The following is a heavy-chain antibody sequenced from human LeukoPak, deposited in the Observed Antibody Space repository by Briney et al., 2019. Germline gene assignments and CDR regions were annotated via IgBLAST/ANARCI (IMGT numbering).Heavy chain of an antibody. CDR1: GFTLSDYY. CDR2: IKQDGSEK. V-gene: IGHV3-7*01. Sequence: GGSLRLSCAASGFTLSDYYMSWIRQAPGKGLEWVANIKQDGSEKYYVDSVKGRFTISRDNAKNSLYLQMNSLRAEDTAVYYCARRYFDYWGQGTLVTVSS. J-gene: IGHJ4*02. CDR3: ARRYFDY.